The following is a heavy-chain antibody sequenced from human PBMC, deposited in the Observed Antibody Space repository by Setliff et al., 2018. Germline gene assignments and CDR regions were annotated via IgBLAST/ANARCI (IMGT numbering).Heavy chain of an antibody. V-gene: IGHV3-74*01. CDR3: ARSPAFDY. J-gene: IGHJ4*02. CDR2: IKSDGTSI. CDR1: GFIFSSYW. Sequence: LSLSCAASGFIFSSYWMHWVRQDAGKGLVWVSRIKSDGTSISYADSVKGRFTISRDNAQNTLYLEMNRLNTDDTAVYYCARSPAFDYWGQGTLVTVSS. D-gene: IGHD2-15*01.